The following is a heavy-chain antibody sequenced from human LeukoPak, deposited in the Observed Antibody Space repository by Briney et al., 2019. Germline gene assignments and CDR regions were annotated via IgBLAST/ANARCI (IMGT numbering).Heavy chain of an antibody. CDR3: AKAGNSVEMATIMGD. Sequence: PGGSLRRSCAASSFSFDDYAMHRVRQAPGQGLEWVSHISGDGGSTYYADSVKGRFTISRDNSKNSLYLQMNSLRTEDTALYYCAKAGNSVEMATIMGDWGQGTLVTVSS. D-gene: IGHD5-24*01. CDR1: SFSFDDYA. CDR2: ISGDGGST. V-gene: IGHV3-43*02. J-gene: IGHJ4*02.